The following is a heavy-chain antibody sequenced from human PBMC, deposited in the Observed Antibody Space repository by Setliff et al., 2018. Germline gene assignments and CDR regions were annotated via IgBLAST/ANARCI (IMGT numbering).Heavy chain of an antibody. CDR1: GGSISSGSYY. CDR3: ARQTQNYNFWSGQYPYHYDS. D-gene: IGHD3-3*01. J-gene: IGHJ4*02. Sequence: PSETLSLTCTVSGGSISSGSYYWSWIRQPAGKGLEWIGRIYTSGSTNYNPSLKSRVTISVDTSKNQFSLKLSSVTAADTAVFYCARQTQNYNFWSGQYPYHYDSWGQGTLVTVSS. CDR2: IYTSGST. V-gene: IGHV4-61*02.